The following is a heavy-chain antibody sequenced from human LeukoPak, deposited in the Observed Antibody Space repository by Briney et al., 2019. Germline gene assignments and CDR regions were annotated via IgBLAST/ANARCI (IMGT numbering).Heavy chain of an antibody. CDR3: ARDDPADILTGKSAFDI. CDR2: IKQDGSEK. J-gene: IGHJ3*02. V-gene: IGHV3-7*01. D-gene: IGHD3-9*01. Sequence: GGSLRLSCAASGFTFSSYWMSWVRQAPGKGLEWVANIKQDGSEKYYVDSVKGRFTISRDNAKNSLYLQMNSLRAEDTAVYYCARDDPADILTGKSAFDIWGQGTMVTVSS. CDR1: GFTFSSYW.